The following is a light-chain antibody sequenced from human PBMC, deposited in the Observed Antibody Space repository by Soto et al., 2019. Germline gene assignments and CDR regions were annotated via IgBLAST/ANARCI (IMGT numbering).Light chain of an antibody. CDR3: QQNYRTPLT. J-gene: IGKJ4*01. CDR2: DAS. Sequence: DIQMTQSPSSLSASVGDRVTIAVRASQSINIYLSWYQQEPGKAPKLLMYDASSLQSGVPSRFSGSGSGTHFTLTISSLQREDFATYYCQQNYRTPLTFGGGTKVDIK. CDR1: QSINIY. V-gene: IGKV1-39*01.